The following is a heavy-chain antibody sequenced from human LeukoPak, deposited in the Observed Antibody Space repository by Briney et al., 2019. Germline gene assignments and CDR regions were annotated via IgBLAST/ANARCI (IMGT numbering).Heavy chain of an antibody. Sequence: SETLSLTCAVYGGSFSGYYWSWIRQPPGKGLEWIGEINHSGSTNYNPSLKSRVTISVDTSKNQFSLKLSSVTAADTAVYYCARHPVGIVVVPAAIEMRPLWYFDLWGRGTLVTVSS. CDR3: ARHPVGIVVVPAAIEMRPLWYFDL. V-gene: IGHV4-34*01. CDR2: INHSGST. J-gene: IGHJ2*01. CDR1: GGSFSGYY. D-gene: IGHD2-2*03.